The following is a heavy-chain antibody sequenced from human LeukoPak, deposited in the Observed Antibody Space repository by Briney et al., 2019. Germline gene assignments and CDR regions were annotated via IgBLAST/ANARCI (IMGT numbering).Heavy chain of an antibody. CDR3: ARTEGDYLKRFDS. Sequence: SETLSLTCTVSGGSIRTYYWSWIRQPPGKGLEWIGDIYDSGSTSYNPSLKSRVTISVNTSKNQFSLKLTSVTAADTAVYYCARTEGDYLKRFDSWGQGTLVTVSS. CDR2: IYDSGST. V-gene: IGHV4-59*01. D-gene: IGHD4-17*01. J-gene: IGHJ4*02. CDR1: GGSIRTYY.